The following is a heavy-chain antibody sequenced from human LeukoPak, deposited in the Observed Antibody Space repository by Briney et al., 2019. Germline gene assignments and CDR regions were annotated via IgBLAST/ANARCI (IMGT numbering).Heavy chain of an antibody. CDR1: GYTFTSYY. CDR2: INPSGGST. Sequence: GASVTVSCKASGYTFTSYYMHWVRQAPGQGLEWMGIINPSGGSTSYAQKFQGRVTMTRDTSTGTVYMELSSLRSEDTAVYYCARDPAARTDYYYYGMDVWGQGTTVTVSS. CDR3: ARDPAARTDYYYYGMDV. J-gene: IGHJ6*02. V-gene: IGHV1-46*01. D-gene: IGHD6-6*01.